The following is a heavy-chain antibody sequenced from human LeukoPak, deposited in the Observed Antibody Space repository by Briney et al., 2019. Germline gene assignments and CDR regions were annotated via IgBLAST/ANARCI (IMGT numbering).Heavy chain of an antibody. Sequence: GGSLRLSCAASGFDFSSYAMSWVRQAPGKGLEWVSVISGSGGSTYHADSVKGRFTISRDNSKNTLYLQMNSLRAEDTALYYCAKDHSQAKYSITWKFDPWGQGTLVTVSP. CDR3: AKDHSQAKYSITWKFDP. CDR2: ISGSGGST. CDR1: GFDFSSYA. V-gene: IGHV3-23*01. J-gene: IGHJ5*02. D-gene: IGHD6-13*01.